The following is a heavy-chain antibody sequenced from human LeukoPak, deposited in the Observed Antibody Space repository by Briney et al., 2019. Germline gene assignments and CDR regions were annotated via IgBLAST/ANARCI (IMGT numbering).Heavy chain of an antibody. CDR3: AKEISSSWFEH. D-gene: IGHD6-13*01. J-gene: IGHJ5*02. CDR2: VSGDGDST. Sequence: GGSLRLSCAASGFTFSSYAMSWLRQAPGKGLEWVSAVSGDGDSTYYAGSVKGRFTVSRDNSKNTLYLQMNGLRAEDTAVYYCAKEISSSWFEHWGQGTLVTVSS. V-gene: IGHV3-23*01. CDR1: GFTFSSYA.